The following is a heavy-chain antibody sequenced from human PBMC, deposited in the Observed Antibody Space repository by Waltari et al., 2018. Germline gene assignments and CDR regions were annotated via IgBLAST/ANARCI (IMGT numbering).Heavy chain of an antibody. Sequence: EVQLVESGGGLVQPGGSLRLSCAASGFTFSDHYLDWVRKAPGKGLEWVGRSRNIAKSYTTDYTASVKCRFSISRDDSKNLLYLQMNSLKTEDTAVYYCATLIVGATDIWGQGTLVIVSS. V-gene: IGHV3-72*01. D-gene: IGHD1-26*01. CDR3: ATLIVGATDI. J-gene: IGHJ4*02. CDR2: SRNIAKSYTT. CDR1: GFTFSDHY.